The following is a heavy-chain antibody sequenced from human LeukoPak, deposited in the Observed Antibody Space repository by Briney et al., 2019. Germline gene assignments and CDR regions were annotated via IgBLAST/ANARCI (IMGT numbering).Heavy chain of an antibody. D-gene: IGHD4-17*01. Sequence: SETLSLTCAVVGGSFSGRYWSWVRHPPGKALVWTGEPHHGGGTSYDSSLRSRVTMSVDTSKNQFSLKLSSVTAADTAVYYCAQHGEFYFDIWGRGTLVTVSS. CDR2: PHHGGGT. CDR1: GGSFSGRY. J-gene: IGHJ2*01. CDR3: AQHGEFYFDI. V-gene: IGHV4-34*01.